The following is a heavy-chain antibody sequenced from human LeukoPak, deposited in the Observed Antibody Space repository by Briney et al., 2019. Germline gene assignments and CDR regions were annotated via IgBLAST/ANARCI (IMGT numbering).Heavy chain of an antibody. CDR2: IHASEKT. Sequence: KPSETPSPTCTFSGGSINNFYWSWFRQPARKGLEWIGRIHASEKTNYNPSLKSRVTMSVDTSKNQFSLKLSSVTAADTAVYYCARGSNYYGSGSAYYYYMDVWGKGTTVTVSS. D-gene: IGHD3-10*01. V-gene: IGHV4-4*07. CDR3: ARGSNYYGSGSAYYYYMDV. CDR1: GGSINNFY. J-gene: IGHJ6*03.